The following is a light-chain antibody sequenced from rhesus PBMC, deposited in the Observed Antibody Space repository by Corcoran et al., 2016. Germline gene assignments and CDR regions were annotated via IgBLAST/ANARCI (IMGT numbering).Light chain of an antibody. V-gene: IGKV1S5*01. Sequence: DIQMTQSPSSLSASVGDRVTITCRAIQTISRSFAWYQQKPGKVPKPLIYAESRLESGVPSRFSGSGSGTDFTLTISSLQPEDFATYYLQQHNSHPPTFGQGTKVEIK. CDR3: QQHNSHPPT. J-gene: IGKJ1*01. CDR2: AES. CDR1: QTISRS.